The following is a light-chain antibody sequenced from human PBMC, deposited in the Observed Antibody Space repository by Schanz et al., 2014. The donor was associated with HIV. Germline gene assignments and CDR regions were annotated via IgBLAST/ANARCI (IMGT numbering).Light chain of an antibody. CDR1: QSISSY. Sequence: DIQMTQSPSSLSASVGDRVTIACRASQSISSYLNWYQQKPGKAPKSLIYAASNLRSGVPSRFSGSGSGTIFTLPTSSPKPEDLPPYYCHQIYSPPRTFAQGPRV. V-gene: IGKV1-39*01. CDR3: HQIYSPPRT. J-gene: IGKJ1*01. CDR2: AAS.